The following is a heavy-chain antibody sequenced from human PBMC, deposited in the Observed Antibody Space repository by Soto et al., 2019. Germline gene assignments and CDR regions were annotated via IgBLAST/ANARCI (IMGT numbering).Heavy chain of an antibody. CDR1: GFTFSSYA. CDR3: ATDVATISGNYFDY. Sequence: QVQLVESGGGVVQPGRSLRLSCAASGFTFSSYAMHWVRQAPGKGLEWVAVISYDGSNKYYADSVKGRFTISRDNSKNTLYLQMNSLRAEDTAVYYCATDVATISGNYFDYWGQGTLVTVSS. V-gene: IGHV3-30-3*01. CDR2: ISYDGSNK. D-gene: IGHD5-12*01. J-gene: IGHJ4*02.